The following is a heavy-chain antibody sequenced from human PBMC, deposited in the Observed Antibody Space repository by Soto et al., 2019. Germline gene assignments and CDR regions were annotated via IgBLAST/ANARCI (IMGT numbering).Heavy chain of an antibody. CDR1: GYTFTSYY. D-gene: IGHD4-17*01. J-gene: IGHJ4*02. Sequence: GASVKVSCKASGYTFTSYYMHWVRQAPGQGLEWMGIINPSGGSTSYAQKFQGRVTMTRDMSTSTAYMELSSLRSEDTAVYYCAADLRGYGGPDYWGQGTLVTVSS. V-gene: IGHV1-46*01. CDR3: AADLRGYGGPDY. CDR2: INPSGGST.